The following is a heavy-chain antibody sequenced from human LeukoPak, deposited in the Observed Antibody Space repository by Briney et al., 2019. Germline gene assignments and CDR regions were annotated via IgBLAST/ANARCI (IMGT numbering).Heavy chain of an antibody. CDR2: IYPGDSDT. V-gene: IGHV5-51*01. Sequence: GESLKISCKGSGYSFTSHWIGWVRQMSGKGLEWMGIIYPGDSDTRYSPSFQGQVTISADKSINAAYLQWSSLKASDTAMYYCAKSYYDSSDAFDIWGQGTMVTVSS. J-gene: IGHJ3*02. CDR3: AKSYYDSSDAFDI. D-gene: IGHD3-22*01. CDR1: GYSFTSHW.